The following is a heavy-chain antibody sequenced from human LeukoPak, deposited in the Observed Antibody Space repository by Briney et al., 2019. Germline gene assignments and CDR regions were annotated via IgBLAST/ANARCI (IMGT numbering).Heavy chain of an antibody. V-gene: IGHV4-59*08. D-gene: IGHD3-10*01. CDR3: ARGYYGSGSYNWFDP. CDR2: IYYSGST. CDR1: GGSTSNYY. Sequence: SETLSLTCTVSGGSTSNYYWSWIRQPPGKGLEWIGYIYYSGSTNYNSSLKSRVTISIDTSKNQFSLKLTSVTAADTAVYFCARGYYGSGSYNWFDPWGQGTLVTVSS. J-gene: IGHJ5*02.